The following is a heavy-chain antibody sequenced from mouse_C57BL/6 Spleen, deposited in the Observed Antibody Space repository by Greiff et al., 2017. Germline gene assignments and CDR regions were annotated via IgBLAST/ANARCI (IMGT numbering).Heavy chain of an antibody. CDR1: GYAFSSSW. V-gene: IGHV1-82*01. Sequence: QVQLKESGPELVKPGASVKISCKASGYAFSSSWMNWVKQRPGKGLEWIGRIYPGDGDTNYNGKFKGKATLTADKSSSTAYMQLSSLTSEDSAVYFCARHGSSYPDYWGKGTTLTVSS. J-gene: IGHJ2*01. D-gene: IGHD1-1*01. CDR2: IYPGDGDT. CDR3: ARHGSSYPDY.